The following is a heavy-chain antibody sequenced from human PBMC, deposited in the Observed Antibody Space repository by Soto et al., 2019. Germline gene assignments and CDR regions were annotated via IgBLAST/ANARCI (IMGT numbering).Heavy chain of an antibody. Sequence: PSETLSLTCTVSGDSISSGSYYWSWIRQHPGKGLEWIGYIYYSGITYYNPSLKSRVSISLDTSKNQFTLKLTSVSAADTAVYYCARASSYDNSGHDYWGQGTLVTVS. CDR2: IYYSGIT. CDR1: GDSISSGSYY. V-gene: IGHV4-31*03. CDR3: ARASSYDNSGHDY. J-gene: IGHJ4*02. D-gene: IGHD3-22*01.